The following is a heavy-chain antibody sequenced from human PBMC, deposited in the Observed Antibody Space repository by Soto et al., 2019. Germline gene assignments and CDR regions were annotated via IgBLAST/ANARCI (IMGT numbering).Heavy chain of an antibody. CDR3: AHRSLSSGTYWDGGYFDY. CDR2: IYWDDDK. V-gene: IGHV2-5*02. J-gene: IGHJ4*02. CDR1: GFSLSTSGVG. D-gene: IGHD1-26*01. Sequence: QITLKESGPTRVKPTQTLTLTCTFSGFSLSTSGVGVGWIRQPPGKALEWLVVIYWDDDKRYSPSLQNRLTITKDTSNSQVVLTLTNLDPVDTATYYCAHRSLSSGTYWDGGYFDYWGQGTLVTVSS.